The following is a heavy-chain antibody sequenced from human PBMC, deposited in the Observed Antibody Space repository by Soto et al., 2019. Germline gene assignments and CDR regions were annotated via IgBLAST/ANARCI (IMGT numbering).Heavy chain of an antibody. V-gene: IGHV3-48*04. D-gene: IGHD5-18*01. Sequence: GGSLRLSCAASGFTFSSYSMHWVRQAPGKGLEWVSYISSSGSTIYYADSVKGRFTISRDNAKNSLYLQMNSLSAEDTAVYYCASSRGYSKNFFHYWGQGALVTVSS. CDR2: ISSSGSTI. J-gene: IGHJ4*02. CDR1: GFTFSSYS. CDR3: ASSRGYSKNFFHY.